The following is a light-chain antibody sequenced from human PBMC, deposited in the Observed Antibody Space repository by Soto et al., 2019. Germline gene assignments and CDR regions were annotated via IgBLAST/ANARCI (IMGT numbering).Light chain of an antibody. Sequence: DIQMTQSPSSLSASVGDRVTITCQASQDIRKYLNWYQQKPGKAPKLLIYDASNLETGVPSRFSGSGSGTDFTFTISSLQPEDFATYYCQQSDTLLTFGQGTRLEIK. J-gene: IGKJ5*01. CDR3: QQSDTLLT. CDR2: DAS. CDR1: QDIRKY. V-gene: IGKV1-33*01.